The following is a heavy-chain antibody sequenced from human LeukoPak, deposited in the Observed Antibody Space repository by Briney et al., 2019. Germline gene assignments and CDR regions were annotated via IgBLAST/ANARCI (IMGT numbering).Heavy chain of an antibody. CDR1: GYTFTGYY. V-gene: IGHV1-2*02. J-gene: IGHJ4*02. CDR2: INPNSGGT. CDR3: ARGGAYCSSTSCYVLDY. Sequence: ASVKVSCKASGYTFTGYYMHWVRQAPGQGLEWMGWINPNSGGTNYVQKFQGRVTMTRDTSISTAYMELSRLRSDDTAVYYCARGGAYCSSTSCYVLDYWGQGTLLTVSS. D-gene: IGHD2-2*01.